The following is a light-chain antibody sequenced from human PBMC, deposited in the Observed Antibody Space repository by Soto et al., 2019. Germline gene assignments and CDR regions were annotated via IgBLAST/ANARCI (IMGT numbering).Light chain of an antibody. CDR2: GAS. CDR1: QRISSN. V-gene: IGKV3D-15*01. J-gene: IGKJ2*01. Sequence: EIVMTQSPDTLSVSPGERATLSCRASQRISSNLAWYQQKPSQAPRLLIYGASTRATGVPARFSGSGSETDFTLTISNLQSEDCAVYYCQHYNNWPPYTFGQGTKVEIK. CDR3: QHYNNWPPYT.